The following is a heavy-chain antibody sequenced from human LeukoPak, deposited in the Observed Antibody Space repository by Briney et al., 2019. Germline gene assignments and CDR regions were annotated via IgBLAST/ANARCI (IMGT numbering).Heavy chain of an antibody. D-gene: IGHD3-22*01. CDR3: ARGPTYYYDSSGYYWSY. CDR2: IIPILGIA. CDR1: GGTFSSYA. J-gene: IGHJ4*02. Sequence: ASVKVSCKASGGTFSSYAISWVRQAPGQGLEWMGRIIPILGIANYAQKFQGRATITADKSTSTAYMELSSLRSEDTAVYYCARGPTYYYDSSGYYWSYWGQGTLVTVSS. V-gene: IGHV1-69*04.